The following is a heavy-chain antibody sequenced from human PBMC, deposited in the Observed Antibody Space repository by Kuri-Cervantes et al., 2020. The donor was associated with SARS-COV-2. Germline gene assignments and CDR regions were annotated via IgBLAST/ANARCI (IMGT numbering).Heavy chain of an antibody. CDR3: ARESRQLVRGWYFDY. Sequence: GESLKISCAVSGLTFSSYAMHWVRQAPGKGLEWVAVIPYDGSTEYYADSVKGRFTISRDNSKNTLWLQMTSLRAEDTAVYYCARESRQLVRGWYFDYWGQGTLVTVSS. CDR2: IPYDGSTE. J-gene: IGHJ4*02. V-gene: IGHV3-30-3*01. CDR1: GLTFSSYA. D-gene: IGHD6-6*01.